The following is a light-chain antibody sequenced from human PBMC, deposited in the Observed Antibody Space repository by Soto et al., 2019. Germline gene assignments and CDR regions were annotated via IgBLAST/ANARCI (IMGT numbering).Light chain of an antibody. J-gene: IGKJ3*01. CDR2: DAS. CDR3: QQSFSIPFT. V-gene: IGKV1-12*01. Sequence: IQRHQSPSFVSASVGDRSTISCRESQGISTWLAWYQQKPGKAPKLLIYDASYLQSGVPSRFSGSESGTDFTLNISDLRPEDFATYYCQQSFSIPFTFGPGTKVD. CDR1: QGISTW.